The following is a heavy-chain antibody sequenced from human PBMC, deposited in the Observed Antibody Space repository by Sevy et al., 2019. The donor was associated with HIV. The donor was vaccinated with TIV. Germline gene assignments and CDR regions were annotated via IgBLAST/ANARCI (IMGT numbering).Heavy chain of an antibody. CDR2: IYNNIGST. J-gene: IGHJ4*02. CDR1: DDSINSYY. V-gene: IGHV4-59*08. CDR3: ARGAVVIGTTATPVLDF. D-gene: IGHD2-2*01. Sequence: SETLSLTCSVSDDSINSYYWSWIRQPPGKGLEWIGYIYNNIGSTSSNPSLTSRVTISVDTSKNQFSLKLTAVTAADTAVYYCARGAVVIGTTATPVLDFWGLGSLVTVSS.